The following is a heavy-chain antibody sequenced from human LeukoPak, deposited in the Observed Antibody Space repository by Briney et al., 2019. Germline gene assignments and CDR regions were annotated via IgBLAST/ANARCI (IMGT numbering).Heavy chain of an antibody. D-gene: IGHD1-26*01. CDR2: ISYDGSNK. CDR3: AKEIVGARAFDI. V-gene: IGHV3-30-3*01. Sequence: GGSLRLSCAASGFTFSSYAMHWVRQAPGKGLEWVAVISYDGSNKYYADSVKGRFTISRDNSKNTLYLQMNSLRAEDTAVYYCAKEIVGARAFDIWGQGTMVTVSS. CDR1: GFTFSSYA. J-gene: IGHJ3*02.